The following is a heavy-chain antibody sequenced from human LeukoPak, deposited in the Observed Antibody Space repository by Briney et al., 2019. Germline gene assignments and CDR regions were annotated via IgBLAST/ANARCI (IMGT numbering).Heavy chain of an antibody. CDR3: ARLKSGYPDSDY. V-gene: IGHV1-69*13. D-gene: IGHD3-22*01. CDR2: IIPIFGTA. J-gene: IGHJ4*02. CDR1: GGTFSSYA. Sequence: SVKVSCKASGGTFSSYAISWVRQASGQGREWMGGIIPIFGTANYAQKFQGRVTITADESTSTAYMELSSLRSEDTAVYYCARLKSGYPDSDYWGQGTLVTVSS.